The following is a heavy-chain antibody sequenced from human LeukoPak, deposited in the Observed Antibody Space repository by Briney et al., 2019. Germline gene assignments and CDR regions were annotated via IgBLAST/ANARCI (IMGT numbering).Heavy chain of an antibody. D-gene: IGHD3-22*01. CDR2: IYHSGST. CDR3: AREQTSYYYDSSGPRGSTNWFDP. V-gene: IGHV4-4*02. CDR1: GGSISSSNW. J-gene: IGHJ5*02. Sequence: SETLSLTCAVSGGSISSSNWWSWVRQPPGKGLEWIGEIYHSGSTNYNPSLKSRVTISVDKSKNQFSLKLSSVTAADTAVYYCAREQTSYYYDSSGPRGSTNWFDPWGQGTLVTVSS.